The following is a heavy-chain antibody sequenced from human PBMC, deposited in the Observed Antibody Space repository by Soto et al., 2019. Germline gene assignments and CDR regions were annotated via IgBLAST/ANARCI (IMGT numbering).Heavy chain of an antibody. CDR2: IGAGGDGI. CDR1: GFTFSNFA. V-gene: IGHV3-23*01. D-gene: IGHD6-13*01. Sequence: EVQMLESGGGLVQPGGSLRLSCAASGFTFSNFAMTWVRQAPGKGLEWVSVIGAGGDGIYYADSVKGRFTISRDNTKNTLDLEMNCRRAEDTAVYYCAKVGSSSWFGVLGYWGQGTLVTVSS. CDR3: AKVGSSSWFGVLGY. J-gene: IGHJ4*02.